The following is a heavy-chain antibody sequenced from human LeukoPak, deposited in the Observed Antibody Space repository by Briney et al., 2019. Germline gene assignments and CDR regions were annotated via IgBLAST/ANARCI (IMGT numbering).Heavy chain of an antibody. J-gene: IGHJ4*02. CDR1: GFTFSSYA. Sequence: GGSLRLSCAASGFTFSSYAMSWVRQAPGKGLEWVSAISGSGGSTYYADSVKGRFTISRDNSKNTLYLQMNSLRAEDTAVYYCAKSPQYYYDSSAHLFADYWGQGTLVTVSS. D-gene: IGHD3-22*01. V-gene: IGHV3-23*01. CDR3: AKSPQYYYDSSAHLFADY. CDR2: ISGSGGST.